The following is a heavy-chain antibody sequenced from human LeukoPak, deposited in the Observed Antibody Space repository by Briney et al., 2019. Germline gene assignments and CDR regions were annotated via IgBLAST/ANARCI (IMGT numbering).Heavy chain of an antibody. Sequence: PGGSLRLSCAASGFTFSSYAMHWVRQAPGKGLEWVAVTSYDGSNKYYADSVKGRFTISRDNSKNTLYLQMNSLRAEDTAVYYCAREGGQQQLDYWGQGTLVTVSS. D-gene: IGHD6-13*01. CDR2: TSYDGSNK. CDR3: AREGGQQQLDY. J-gene: IGHJ4*02. CDR1: GFTFSSYA. V-gene: IGHV3-30-3*01.